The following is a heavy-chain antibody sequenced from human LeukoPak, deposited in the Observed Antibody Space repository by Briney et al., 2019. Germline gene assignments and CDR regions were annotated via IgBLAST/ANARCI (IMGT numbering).Heavy chain of an antibody. Sequence: ASVKFSCKASGYIFGDYFLHWVRQAPGQGPEWMGCINSYSGGAHYAQKFRDRVTMTRDTSINTAYMDLSSLRSDDTAVYYCARDFLGRINGGANYFGMGVWGQGTTVIVSS. CDR2: INSYSGGA. CDR3: ARDFLGRINGGANYFGMGV. V-gene: IGHV1-2*02. CDR1: GYIFGDYF. J-gene: IGHJ6*02. D-gene: IGHD4/OR15-4a*01.